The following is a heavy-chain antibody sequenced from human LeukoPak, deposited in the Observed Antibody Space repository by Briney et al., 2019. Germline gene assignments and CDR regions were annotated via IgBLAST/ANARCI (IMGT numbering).Heavy chain of an antibody. CDR1: GFTFSSCA. V-gene: IGHV3-23*01. J-gene: IGHJ4*02. CDR2: VSGSGGNI. Sequence: PGGSLRLSCATSGFTFSSCAMSWVRQAPGKGLEWVSGVSGSGGNIHYADSVKGRFTISRDNSKNTLYLQMNSLRAEDTAVYYCAASLPNIVVVPATKGPFGYWGQGALVTVSS. CDR3: AASLPNIVVVPATKGPFGY. D-gene: IGHD2-2*01.